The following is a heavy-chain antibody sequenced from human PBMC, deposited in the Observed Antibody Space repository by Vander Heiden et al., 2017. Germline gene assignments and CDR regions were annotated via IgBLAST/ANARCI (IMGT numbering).Heavy chain of an antibody. D-gene: IGHD1-20*01. CDR2: IRNKARSYST. CDR3: ARDSNNFSWDY. J-gene: IGHJ4*02. V-gene: IGHV3-72*01. Sequence: EEQLVESGGGLVQPGGSLRLSCAAPVLSLNENHMGWGRQAPGKGLEWVARIRNKARSYSTEYAEAVKGRFMISRDDSKNSVFLQMNSLKTEDTAVYFCARDSNNFSWDYWGRGTLVTVSS. CDR1: VLSLNENH.